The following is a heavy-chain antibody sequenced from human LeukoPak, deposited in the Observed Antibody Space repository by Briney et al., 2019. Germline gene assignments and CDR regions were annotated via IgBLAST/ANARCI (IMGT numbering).Heavy chain of an antibody. CDR3: ARGGGGYVGFDY. D-gene: IGHD5-12*01. V-gene: IGHV3-23*01. Sequence: GGSLRLSCAASGFTFSSYAMSWVRQAPGKGLEWVSAISGSGGSTYYADSVKGRFTISRDNSKNTLYLQMNSLRAEDTAVYHCARGGGGYVGFDYWGQGTLVTVSS. CDR2: ISGSGGST. J-gene: IGHJ4*02. CDR1: GFTFSSYA.